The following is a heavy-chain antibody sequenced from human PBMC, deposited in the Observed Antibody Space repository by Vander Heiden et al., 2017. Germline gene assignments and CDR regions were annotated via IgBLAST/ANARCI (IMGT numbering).Heavy chain of an antibody. J-gene: IGHJ4*02. CDR2: ISYDGSNK. CDR1: GFPFSSYA. V-gene: IGHV3-30*01. D-gene: IGHD6-19*01. CDR3: ARDHDSSGWYFNY. Sequence: QVHLVESGGGVVQPGRSLRLSCAASGFPFSSYAMHWVRQAPGKGLEWVAVISYDGSNKYYADSVKGRFTISRDNSKNTLYLQMNSLRAEDTAVYYCARDHDSSGWYFNYWGQGTLVTVSS.